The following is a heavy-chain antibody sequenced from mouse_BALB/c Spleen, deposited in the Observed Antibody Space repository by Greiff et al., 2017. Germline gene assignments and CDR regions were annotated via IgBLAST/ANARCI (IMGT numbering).Heavy chain of an antibody. CDR1: GFTFSSYG. D-gene: IGHD1-1*01. J-gene: IGHJ2*01. V-gene: IGHV5-6*02. Sequence: DVMLVESGGDLVKPGGSLKLSCAASGFTFSSYGMSWVRQTPDKRLEWVATISSGGSYTYYPDSVRGRFTISRDNAKNTLYLQMSSLKSEDTAMYYCAGTLFITTVVVPDYWGQGTTLTVSS. CDR3: AGTLFITTVVVPDY. CDR2: ISSGGSYT.